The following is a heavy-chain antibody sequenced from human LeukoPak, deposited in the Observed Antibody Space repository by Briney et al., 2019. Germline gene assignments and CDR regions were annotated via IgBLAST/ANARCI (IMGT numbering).Heavy chain of an antibody. Sequence: PSETLSLTCIVSGDPISSYYWSWIRQPPGKGLEWIGYIYYSGSTNYNPSLKSRVTISVDPSKNQFSLKLSSVTAADTAVYYCARGLMMAVAGRGEFHYWGQGTLVTVSS. J-gene: IGHJ4*02. CDR3: ARGLMMAVAGRGEFHY. V-gene: IGHV4-59*01. CDR1: GDPISSYY. D-gene: IGHD6-13*01. CDR2: IYYSGST.